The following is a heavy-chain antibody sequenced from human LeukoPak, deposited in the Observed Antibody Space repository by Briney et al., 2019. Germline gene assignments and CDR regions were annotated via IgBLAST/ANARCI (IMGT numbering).Heavy chain of an antibody. CDR3: ARGSWIQLWLLGYYYYGMDV. CDR2: MNPNSGNT. J-gene: IGHJ6*02. Sequence: ASVKVSCKASGYTFTSYDINWVRQATGQGLEWMGWMNPNSGNTGYAQKFQGRVTMTRNTSISTAYMELSSLRSEDTAVYYCARGSWIQLWLLGYYYYGMDVWGQGTTVTFSS. V-gene: IGHV1-8*01. CDR1: GYTFTSYD. D-gene: IGHD5-18*01.